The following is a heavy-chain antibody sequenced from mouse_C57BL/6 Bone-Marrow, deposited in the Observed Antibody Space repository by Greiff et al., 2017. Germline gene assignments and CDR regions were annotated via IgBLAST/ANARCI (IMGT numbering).Heavy chain of an antibody. Sequence: EVQVVESGGGLVQPKGSLTLSCAASGFSFNTYAMNWVRQAPGKGLEWVARIRSKSNNYATYYADSVKDRFTISRDDSDSMLYLQMNTLKAEENAMYYCVRGLPNWGQGTLVTDSA. D-gene: IGHD5-5*01. CDR2: IRSKSNNYAT. CDR1: GFSFNTYA. CDR3: VRGLPN. V-gene: IGHV10-1*01. J-gene: IGHJ3*01.